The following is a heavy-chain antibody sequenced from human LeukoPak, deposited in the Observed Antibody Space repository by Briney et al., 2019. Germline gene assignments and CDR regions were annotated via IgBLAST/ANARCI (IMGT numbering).Heavy chain of an antibody. CDR2: IFYSGST. D-gene: IGHD6-13*01. CDR3: ARDPRPRIAAAGYFDY. J-gene: IGHJ4*02. CDR1: GGSISSGSYY. V-gene: IGHV4-39*07. Sequence: PSQTLSLTCTVSGGSISSGSYYWSWIRQPPGKGLEWIGSIFYSGSTYYNPSLKSRVTISVDTSKNQFSLKLSSVTAADTAVYYCARDPRPRIAAAGYFDYWGQGTLVTVSS.